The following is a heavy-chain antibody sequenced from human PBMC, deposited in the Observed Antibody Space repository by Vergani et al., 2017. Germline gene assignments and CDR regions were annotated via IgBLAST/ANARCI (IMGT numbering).Heavy chain of an antibody. D-gene: IGHD3-9*01. J-gene: IGHJ5*01. V-gene: IGHV3-74*03. CDR2: IKSDGSIT. CDR3: ARARCIETCYMSNWLDS. Sequence: DVHLAESGGGFFQPGGPLRLSCSASGFSFNSYWMHWVRQVPGKGLLWVSRIKSDGSITAYADSVKGRFTISRDNAQNTLYLQMNSLRVEDTCVYYCARARCIETCYMSNWLDSWGQATLVTVSS. CDR1: GFSFNSYW.